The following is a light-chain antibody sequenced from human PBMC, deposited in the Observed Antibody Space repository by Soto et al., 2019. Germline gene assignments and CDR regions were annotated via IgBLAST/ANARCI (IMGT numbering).Light chain of an antibody. Sequence: EIVLTQSPGTLSLSPGERATLSCRASQSVSSSYLAWYQQKRGQAPRLLIYGASSKATGIPARFSGSGSGTDFTVTISRLEHEDFAVYYCQQYGSSPKTFGQGTKVEIK. CDR3: QQYGSSPKT. CDR2: GAS. V-gene: IGKV3-20*01. J-gene: IGKJ1*01. CDR1: QSVSSSY.